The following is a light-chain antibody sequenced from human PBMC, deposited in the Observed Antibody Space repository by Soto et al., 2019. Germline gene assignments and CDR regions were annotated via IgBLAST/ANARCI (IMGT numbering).Light chain of an antibody. CDR2: GAS. CDR3: QQYNNWPWT. CDR1: QSVSSS. V-gene: IGKV3-15*01. J-gene: IGKJ1*01. Sequence: EIVMTQSPATLSVSPGERATLSCRASQSVSSSLAWYQQKPGQAPRLLIFGASTRATGIPARFSGSGSGTEFTLTISSLQSEDFAVYYCQQYNNWPWTFGRGAKVEIK.